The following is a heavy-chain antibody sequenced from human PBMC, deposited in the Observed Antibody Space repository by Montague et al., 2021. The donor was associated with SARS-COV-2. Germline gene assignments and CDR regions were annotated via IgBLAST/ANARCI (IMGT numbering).Heavy chain of an antibody. CDR1: GGSISSYY. Sequence: SETLSLTCTVSGGSISSYYWRWIRQPPGKGLEWIGEINHSGSTTYNPSLKGRVTISLDTSKNQFSLKLSSVTAADTAVYYCARGWAMVRGVTHWGQGTLVTVSS. J-gene: IGHJ4*02. V-gene: IGHV4-34*01. D-gene: IGHD3-10*01. CDR3: ARGWAMVRGVTH. CDR2: INHSGST.